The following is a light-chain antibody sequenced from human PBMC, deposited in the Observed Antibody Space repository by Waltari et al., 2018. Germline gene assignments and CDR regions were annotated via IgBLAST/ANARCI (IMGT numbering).Light chain of an antibody. V-gene: IGKV1-33*01. Sequence: DIQLTQSPSSLSASIGDRVTITCQASQDISNYLNWYQQKPGKAPSLLIYDASNLETGVPSRFSGSGSWTAFSFTITSLQPEDFATYYCQQYDNLPLTFGGGTKVEI. J-gene: IGKJ4*01. CDR1: QDISNY. CDR3: QQYDNLPLT. CDR2: DAS.